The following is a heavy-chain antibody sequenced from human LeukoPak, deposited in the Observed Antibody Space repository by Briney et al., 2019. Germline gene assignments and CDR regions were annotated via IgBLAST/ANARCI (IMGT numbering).Heavy chain of an antibody. V-gene: IGHV3-23*01. D-gene: IGHD3-22*01. CDR1: GFPFNSYV. CDR3: AKSVQYYDSSGYS. Sequence: GGSLRLSCAAPGFPFNSYVMSWVRQAPGKGLEWVSAISGSGGSTYYADSVKGRFTISRDNSKDTLYLQMNSLRAEDTAVYYCAKSVQYYDSSGYSWGQGTLVTVSS. J-gene: IGHJ5*02. CDR2: ISGSGGST.